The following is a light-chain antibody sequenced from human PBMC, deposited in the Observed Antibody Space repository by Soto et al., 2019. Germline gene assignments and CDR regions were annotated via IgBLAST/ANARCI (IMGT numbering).Light chain of an antibody. Sequence: DIQLTQSPSTLSGSVGDRVTLTCRASQSFSGWLAWYQQKPGKAPKFLIYDDFSLERGVPSRFSGSGSGTEFTLTISSLQPDDFASYYCQHYNSSSPGTFGQGTKVDIK. CDR3: QHYNSSSPGT. CDR2: DDF. J-gene: IGKJ1*01. CDR1: QSFSGW. V-gene: IGKV1-5*01.